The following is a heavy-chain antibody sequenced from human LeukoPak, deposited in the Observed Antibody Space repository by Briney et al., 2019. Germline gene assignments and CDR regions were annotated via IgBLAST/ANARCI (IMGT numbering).Heavy chain of an antibody. D-gene: IGHD3-9*01. V-gene: IGHV3-23*01. CDR1: GFTFSSYA. J-gene: IGHJ4*02. CDR2: ISGSGGST. Sequence: GGSLRLSCAASGFTFSSYAMSWVRQAPGKGLKWVSAISGSGGSTYCADSVKGRFTISRDNSKNTLYLQMNSLRAEDTAVYYCAKEYYDILTGYPPPPGYFDYWGQGTLVTVSS. CDR3: AKEYYDILTGYPPPPGYFDY.